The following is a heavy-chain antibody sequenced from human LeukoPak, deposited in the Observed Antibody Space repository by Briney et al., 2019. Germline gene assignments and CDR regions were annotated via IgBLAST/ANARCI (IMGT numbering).Heavy chain of an antibody. V-gene: IGHV1-2*06. CDR2: INPNSGGT. D-gene: IGHD3-10*01. CDR3: ARGFSGSGSYYFDY. Sequence: GASVKVSCKASGYTFTGYYMHWVRQAPGHGLEWMGRINPNSGGTNYAQKFQGRVNMTRDTSISTAYMELSRLRSDDTAVYYCARGFSGSGSYYFDYWGQGTLVTVSS. CDR1: GYTFTGYY. J-gene: IGHJ4*02.